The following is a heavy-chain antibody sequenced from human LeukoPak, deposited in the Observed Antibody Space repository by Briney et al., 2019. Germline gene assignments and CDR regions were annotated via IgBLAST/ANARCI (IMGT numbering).Heavy chain of an antibody. Sequence: GGSLRLSCAASGFTFSNCAMNWVRQAPGKGLEWVSVISGGATSTFYADSVKGGFTISRDNSKNTLYLQMSSLRAEDTAVYYCAKSSGSYHYFDYWGQGTLVTVSS. J-gene: IGHJ4*02. D-gene: IGHD1-26*01. CDR2: ISGGATST. V-gene: IGHV3-23*01. CDR3: AKSSGSYHYFDY. CDR1: GFTFSNCA.